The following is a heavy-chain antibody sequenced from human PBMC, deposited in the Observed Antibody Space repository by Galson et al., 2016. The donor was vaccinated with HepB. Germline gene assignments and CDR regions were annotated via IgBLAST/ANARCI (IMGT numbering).Heavy chain of an antibody. CDR1: GGSISSSAYY. D-gene: IGHD6-19*01. J-gene: IGHJ6*02. CDR2: IYYNGTT. Sequence: SETLSLTCTVSGGSISSSAYYWGWIRQPPGKGLEWIGSIYYNGTTYYNPSLRGRLTISVDTSKTQFSLKLGPVTAADTAVYYCARHVEAVALYGMDVWGQGTTVTVSS. V-gene: IGHV4-39*01. CDR3: ARHVEAVALYGMDV.